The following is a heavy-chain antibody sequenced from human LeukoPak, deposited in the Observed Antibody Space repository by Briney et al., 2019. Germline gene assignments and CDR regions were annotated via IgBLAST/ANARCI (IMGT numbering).Heavy chain of an antibody. J-gene: IGHJ5*02. Sequence: PGGSLRLSCAASGFTFSSYAMSWVRQAPGKGLEWVSAISGSGGSTYYADSAKGRFTISRDNSKNTLYLQMNSLRAEDTALYFCAKGRDSGWYAWFDPWGQGTVVTVSS. CDR2: ISGSGGST. CDR1: GFTFSSYA. D-gene: IGHD6-19*01. V-gene: IGHV3-23*01. CDR3: AKGRDSGWYAWFDP.